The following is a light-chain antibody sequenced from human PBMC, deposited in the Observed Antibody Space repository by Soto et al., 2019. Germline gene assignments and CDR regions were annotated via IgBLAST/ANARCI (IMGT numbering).Light chain of an antibody. CDR1: SSNIGSNT. V-gene: IGLV1-44*01. Sequence: QSVLTQPPSASGTPGQRVTISCSGSSSNIGSNTVNWYQQVPGTAPKLLIYSDDQRPSGVPDRVSGSKSGTSASLAISGLRSEDEADYYCSTWDASLSGRVFGGGTKLTVL. CDR3: STWDASLSGRV. CDR2: SDD. J-gene: IGLJ3*02.